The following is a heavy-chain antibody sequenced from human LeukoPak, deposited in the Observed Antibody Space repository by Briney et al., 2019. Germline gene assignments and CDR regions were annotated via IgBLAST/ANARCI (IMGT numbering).Heavy chain of an antibody. CDR1: GGSISSSSYY. CDR2: IYYSGST. CDR3: ASTSSYYYYMDV. D-gene: IGHD2-2*01. Sequence: ASETLSLTCTVSGGSISSSSYYWGWIRQPPGKGLEWIGSIYYSGSTYYNPSLKSRVTISVDTSKNQFSLKLSSVTAADTAVYYCASTSSYYYYMDVWGKGTTVTVSS. J-gene: IGHJ6*03. V-gene: IGHV4-39*07.